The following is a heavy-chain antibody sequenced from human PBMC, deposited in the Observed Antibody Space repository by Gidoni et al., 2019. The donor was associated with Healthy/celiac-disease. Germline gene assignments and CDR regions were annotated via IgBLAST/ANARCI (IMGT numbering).Heavy chain of an antibody. CDR1: GFPFTSYA. CDR3: AKVRGYCNGGTCYSHYYFDY. CDR2: ISGNADNT. Sequence: EVQLLESGGGLVQPGGSLRLSCAASGFPFTSYAMSWVRQAPGKGLEWVSVISGNADNTYYADSVKGRLTISRDNSKNTVFLQMNSLRAEDMAVYYCAKVRGYCNGGTCYSHYYFDYWGQGTLVTVSS. J-gene: IGHJ4*02. V-gene: IGHV3-23*01. D-gene: IGHD2-15*01.